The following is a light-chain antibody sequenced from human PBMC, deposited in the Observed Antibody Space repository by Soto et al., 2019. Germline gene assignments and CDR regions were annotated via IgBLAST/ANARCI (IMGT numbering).Light chain of an antibody. J-gene: IGLJ1*01. Sequence: QSVLTQPAYVSGSPGESITVSCTGTSSDGGGYNYVSWYQQHPGKAPRLMIYDVTNRPSGVSNRFSGSKSGNTASLTISGLQAEDEAAYYCSSYRRGSTYVFGTGTKVTVL. CDR3: SSYRRGSTYV. CDR1: SSDGGGYNY. CDR2: DVT. V-gene: IGLV2-14*01.